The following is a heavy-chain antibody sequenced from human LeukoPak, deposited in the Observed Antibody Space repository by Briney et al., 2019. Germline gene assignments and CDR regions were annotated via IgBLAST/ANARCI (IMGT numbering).Heavy chain of an antibody. CDR3: ARDYVGAFGVVIPSNYDAFDI. CDR1: GCTFSSYA. Sequence: ASVKVSCKASGCTFSSYAISWVRQAPGQGLEWMGGIISIFGTANYAQKFQGRVTNTADESTSTAYIELSSLRSEDTAVYYCARDYVGAFGVVIPSNYDAFDIWGQGTMGTVSS. CDR2: IISIFGTA. J-gene: IGHJ3*02. V-gene: IGHV1-69*13. D-gene: IGHD3-3*01.